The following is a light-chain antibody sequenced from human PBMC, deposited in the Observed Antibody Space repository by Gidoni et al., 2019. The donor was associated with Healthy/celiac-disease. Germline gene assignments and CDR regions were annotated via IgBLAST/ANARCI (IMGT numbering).Light chain of an antibody. CDR1: SSDVGVYNY. V-gene: IGLV2-8*01. CDR3: SSYAGSNNYV. Sequence: QSALTQPPSASGSPGQPVTISCTGTSSDVGVYNYVSWYQQHPDKAPKLMMYEVSKRPSGVPDRCSGSKSGNTASLTVSGPQAEDEADYYCSSYAGSNNYVFGTGTKVTVL. CDR2: EVS. J-gene: IGLJ1*01.